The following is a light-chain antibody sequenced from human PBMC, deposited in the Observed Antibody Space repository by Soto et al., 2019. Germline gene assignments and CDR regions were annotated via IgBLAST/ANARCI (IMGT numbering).Light chain of an antibody. CDR2: GAF. V-gene: IGKV3-11*01. Sequence: EIVLTQSPATLSLSPGERATLSCRASPSVTNYLAWYQQKPGQPPRLLIYGAFNRAAGIPVRFSGSGSGTDFTLTISSLEPEDSAVYYCQQRNIWPPVTFGQGTRLEI. CDR1: PSVTNY. CDR3: QQRNIWPPVT. J-gene: IGKJ5*01.